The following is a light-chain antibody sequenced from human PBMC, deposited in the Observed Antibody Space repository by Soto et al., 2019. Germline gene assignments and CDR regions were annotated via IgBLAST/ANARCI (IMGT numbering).Light chain of an antibody. V-gene: IGKV1-9*01. CDR2: AAS. CDR1: QRISTY. CDR3: QQLNSYPLT. Sequence: DIQMTQSPSSLSASVGDRVTITCRASQRISTYLNWYQQKPGKAPKLLIYAASTLQSGVPSRFSGSGPGTEFTLTISSLQPEDFATYYCQQLNSYPLTFGGGTKVDIK. J-gene: IGKJ4*01.